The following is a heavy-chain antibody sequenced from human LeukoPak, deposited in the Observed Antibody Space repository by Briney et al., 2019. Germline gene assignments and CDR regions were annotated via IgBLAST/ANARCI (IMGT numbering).Heavy chain of an antibody. CDR1: GFTFSSYS. Sequence: GGSLRLSCAASGFTFSSYSMNWVRQAPGKGLEWVSSISSSSSYIYYADSVKGRFTISRDNAKNSLYLQMNSLRAEGTAVYYCARDLHVLLWFGELDYWGQGTLVTVSS. D-gene: IGHD3-10*01. CDR2: ISSSSSYI. CDR3: ARDLHVLLWFGELDY. J-gene: IGHJ4*02. V-gene: IGHV3-21*01.